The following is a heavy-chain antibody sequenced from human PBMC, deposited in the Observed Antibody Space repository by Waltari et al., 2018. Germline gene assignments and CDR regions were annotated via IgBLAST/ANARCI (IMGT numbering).Heavy chain of an antibody. CDR1: GYSISSGYY. J-gene: IGHJ3*02. Sequence: QVQLQESGPGLVKPSETLSLTCAVSGYSISSGYYWGWIRQPPGKGLEWIGSIYHSGSTYYNPPLKSRVTISVDTSKNQFSLKLSSVTAADTAVYYCARNVPSYSSGPGGGAFDIWGQGTMVTVSS. V-gene: IGHV4-38-2*01. D-gene: IGHD6-25*01. CDR2: IYHSGST. CDR3: ARNVPSYSSGPGGGAFDI.